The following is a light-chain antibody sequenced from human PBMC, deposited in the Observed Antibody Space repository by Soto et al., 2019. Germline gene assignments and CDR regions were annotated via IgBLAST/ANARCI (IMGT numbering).Light chain of an antibody. Sequence: EIVLTQSPGPLSLSPGERTTLSCRASQSVSNNYLAWYQQKPGQAPRLLIYGASNRATGIPDRFSGSGSRTEFTLTISSLQPDDFASDYCQQYNSYSTFGQGTKVDIK. J-gene: IGKJ1*01. CDR3: QQYNSYST. CDR2: GAS. CDR1: QSVSNNY. V-gene: IGKV3-20*01.